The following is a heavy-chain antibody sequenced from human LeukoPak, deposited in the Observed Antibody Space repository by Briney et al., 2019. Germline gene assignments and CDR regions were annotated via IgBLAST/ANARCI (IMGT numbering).Heavy chain of an antibody. CDR3: AQDGCLHYYDSSGYYDF. J-gene: IGHJ4*02. CDR1: AFTFSSYG. Sequence: GRSLRLSCTASAFTFSSYGMHWVRQAPGKGLEWVAVIWYDGSNKYYADSVKGRFTISRDNSKNTLYLQMHSLRAEDTAVYYCAQDGCLHYYDSSGYYDFWGQGTLVTVSS. CDR2: IWYDGSNK. D-gene: IGHD3-22*01. V-gene: IGHV3-33*06.